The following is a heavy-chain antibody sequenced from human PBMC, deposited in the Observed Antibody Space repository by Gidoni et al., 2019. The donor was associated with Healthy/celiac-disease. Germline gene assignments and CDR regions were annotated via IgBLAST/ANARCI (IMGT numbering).Heavy chain of an antibody. J-gene: IGHJ4*02. Sequence: EVQLVESGGGLVQPGGSLRLSCAASGFTFSSYWMHWVRHAPGKGLVWVSRINSDGSSTSYADSVKGRFTISRDNAKNTLYLQMNSLRAEDTAVYYCARTPTTNWGFDYWGQGTLVTVSS. CDR2: INSDGSST. CDR3: ARTPTTNWGFDY. V-gene: IGHV3-74*01. D-gene: IGHD7-27*01. CDR1: GFTFSSYW.